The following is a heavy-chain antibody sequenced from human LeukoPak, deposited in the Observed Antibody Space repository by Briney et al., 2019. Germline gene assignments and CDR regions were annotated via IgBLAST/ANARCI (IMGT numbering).Heavy chain of an antibody. CDR1: GGSMISYY. J-gene: IGHJ3*01. Sequence: PSETLSLTCTVSGGSMISYYWSWIRQPPGKALEWLGYISHIGSTNYSPSLKSRVTISVDTSKNQFSLRLGSVTAADTAVYFCAGDQLALNALNLWGQGTMVSVSS. CDR2: ISHIGST. V-gene: IGHV4-59*01. CDR3: AGDQLALNALNL. D-gene: IGHD1-1*01.